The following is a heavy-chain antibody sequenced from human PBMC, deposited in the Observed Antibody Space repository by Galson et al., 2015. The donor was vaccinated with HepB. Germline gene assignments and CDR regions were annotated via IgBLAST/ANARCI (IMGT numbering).Heavy chain of an antibody. D-gene: IGHD5-24*01. Sequence: SETLSLTCAVYGGSFSGYYWSWIRQPPGKGLEWIGEINHSGSTNYNPSLKSRVTISVDTSKNQFSLKLSSVTAADTAVYYCARGRDGYTFRWYYYYGMDVWGQGTTVTVSS. J-gene: IGHJ6*02. CDR1: GGSFSGYY. CDR3: ARGRDGYTFRWYYYYGMDV. CDR2: INHSGST. V-gene: IGHV4-34*01.